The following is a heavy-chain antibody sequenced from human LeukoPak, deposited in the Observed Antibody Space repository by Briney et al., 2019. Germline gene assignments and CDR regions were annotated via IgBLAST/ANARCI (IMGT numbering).Heavy chain of an antibody. CDR2: IYHSGST. Sequence: SETLSLTCTVSGYSISSGYYWGWIRQPPGKGLEWIGSIYHSGSTYYNPSLKSRVTISVDTSKNQFSLKLSSVTAADTAVYYCARRAVAGTWDLLGYWGQGTLVTVSS. D-gene: IGHD6-19*01. CDR1: GYSISSGYY. V-gene: IGHV4-38-2*02. CDR3: ARRAVAGTWDLLGY. J-gene: IGHJ4*02.